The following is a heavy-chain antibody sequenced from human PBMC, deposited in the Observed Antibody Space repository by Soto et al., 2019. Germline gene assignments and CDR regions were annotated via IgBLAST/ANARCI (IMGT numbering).Heavy chain of an antibody. CDR2: IYYSGST. D-gene: IGHD6-19*01. J-gene: IGHJ6*02. CDR3: ARDKGSGWSNFYYYYYGMDV. V-gene: IGHV4-59*12. CDR1: GDSISSYY. Sequence: HSETLSLTCTVSGDSISSYYWSWFLQPPEKGLEWIGYIYYSGSTNYNPSLKSRVTISVDKSKNQFSLKLSSVTAADTAVYYCARDKGSGWSNFYYYYYGMDVWAQGTTVTVSS.